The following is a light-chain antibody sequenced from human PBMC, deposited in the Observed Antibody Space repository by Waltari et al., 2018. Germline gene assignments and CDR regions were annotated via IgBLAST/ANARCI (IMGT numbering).Light chain of an antibody. CDR1: QRIGRY. J-gene: IGKJ1*01. CDR3: QKYEWLPAV. CDR2: GTS. Sequence: EIVLTQSPATMSLSPGERATLSCRASQRIGRYLVWYQQKPGQALRLLLYGTSIRATGIPDRFSGSGYGTDFSLTISRLEPEDFAVYYCQKYEWLPAVFGQGTKVEIK. V-gene: IGKV3-20*01.